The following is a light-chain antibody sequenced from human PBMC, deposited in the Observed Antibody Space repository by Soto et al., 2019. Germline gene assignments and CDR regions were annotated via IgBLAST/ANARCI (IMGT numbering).Light chain of an antibody. V-gene: IGKV1-9*01. J-gene: IGKJ4*01. Sequence: DIQLTQSPSFLSASLGDRVTITCRVSQGIGSYLAWYQQKPGKAPRLLIYAASTLQSGVPSRFSGSGSDTEFTLTISSLQPEDFATYYCQQLNNYPLTFGGGTKVEIK. CDR3: QQLNNYPLT. CDR1: QGIGSY. CDR2: AAS.